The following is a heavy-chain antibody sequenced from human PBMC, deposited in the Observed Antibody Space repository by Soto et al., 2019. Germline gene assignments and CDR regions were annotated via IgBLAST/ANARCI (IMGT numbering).Heavy chain of an antibody. Sequence: PGGSLRLSCAASGFTFSSYSMNWVRQAPGKGLEWVSSISSSSSYIYYADSVKGRFTISRDNAKNSLYLQMNSLRAEDTAVYYCARDFILRYFDWSPSSMDVWGQGTTVTVSS. CDR2: ISSSSSYI. J-gene: IGHJ6*02. V-gene: IGHV3-21*01. CDR3: ARDFILRYFDWSPSSMDV. CDR1: GFTFSSYS. D-gene: IGHD3-9*01.